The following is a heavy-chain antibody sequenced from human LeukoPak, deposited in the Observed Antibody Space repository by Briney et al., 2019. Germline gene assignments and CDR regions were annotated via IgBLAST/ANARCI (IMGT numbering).Heavy chain of an antibody. Sequence: GGSLRLSCAASGFTFSSYAMHWVRQAPGKGLEYVSAISSNGGSTYYANSVKGRFTISRDNSKNTLYLQMGSLRAEDMAVYYCARDPVGTFGELLPDYWGQGTLVTVSS. CDR2: ISSNGGST. D-gene: IGHD3-10*01. CDR1: GFTFSSYA. V-gene: IGHV3-64*01. J-gene: IGHJ4*02. CDR3: ARDPVGTFGELLPDY.